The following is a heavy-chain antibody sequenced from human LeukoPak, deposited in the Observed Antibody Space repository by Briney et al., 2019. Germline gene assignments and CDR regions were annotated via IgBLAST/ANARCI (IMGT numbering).Heavy chain of an antibody. CDR1: GYSFTSYW. CDR3: ARAGYSSGWYSDAFDI. CDR2: IYPGDSDT. Sequence: GESLKISCKGSGYSFTSYWIGWVRQMPGKGLEWMGIIYPGDSDTRYSPSFQGQVTISADKSISTAYLQWSSLKASDTAMYYCARAGYSSGWYSDAFDIWGQGTMSPSLQ. V-gene: IGHV5-51*01. D-gene: IGHD6-19*01. J-gene: IGHJ3*02.